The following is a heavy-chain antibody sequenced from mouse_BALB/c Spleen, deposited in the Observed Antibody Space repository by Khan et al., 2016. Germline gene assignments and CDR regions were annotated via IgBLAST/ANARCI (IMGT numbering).Heavy chain of an antibody. CDR1: GFAFSSYW. CDR2: IYPGDGDT. J-gene: IGHJ3*01. V-gene: IGHV1-80*01. D-gene: IGHD2-14*01. CDR3: ARGTPFAA. Sequence: VQLQESGAELVRPGSSVKISCKASGFAFSSYWMNWVKQRPGQGLEWIGQIYPGDGDTHHNGKFKGKATLTADQSSSTAHMQLSSLTPADSAVSFCARGTPFAAWGQGALVAVSA.